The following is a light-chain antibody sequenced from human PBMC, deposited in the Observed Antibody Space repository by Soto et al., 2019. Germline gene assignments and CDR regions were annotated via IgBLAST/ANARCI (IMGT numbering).Light chain of an antibody. J-gene: IGKJ1*01. CDR3: QQYNGYSWT. CDR1: QSISQW. V-gene: IGKV1-5*01. Sequence: DIQMTQSPSTLSASVGDRVAITCRGSQSISQWVAWYQQKPGRAPELLIYDASKLKSGVPSRFSGSGSGTEFSLTITSLQPDDSAMYYCQQYNGYSWTFGRGTKVDIK. CDR2: DAS.